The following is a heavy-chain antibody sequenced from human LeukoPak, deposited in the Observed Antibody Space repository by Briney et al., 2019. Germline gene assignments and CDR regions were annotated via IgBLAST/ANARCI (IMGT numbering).Heavy chain of an antibody. D-gene: IGHD4-11*01. J-gene: IGHJ5*02. CDR3: AKGLSIDYHWFDP. CDR1: GFPFSSYA. Sequence: GGSLRLSCVASGFPFSSYAMSWVRQAPGKGLERVSTISDSGGSTYYADSVKGRFTISRDNSKNTLYLQMSSLRADDTAVYYCAKGLSIDYHWFDPWGQGTLVTVSS. CDR2: ISDSGGST. V-gene: IGHV3-23*01.